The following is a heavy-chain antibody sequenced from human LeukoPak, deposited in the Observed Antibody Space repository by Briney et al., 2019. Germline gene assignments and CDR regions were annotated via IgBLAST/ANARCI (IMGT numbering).Heavy chain of an antibody. V-gene: IGHV3-23*01. D-gene: IGHD3-22*01. CDR3: AKEGYYDSSGYRGGNFDY. J-gene: IGHJ4*02. CDR1: GFTFSSYA. Sequence: GGSLRLSCAASGFTFSSYAMSWVRQAPGKGLEWVSAISGGGGSTYYADSVKGRFTISRDNSKNTLYLQMNSLRAEDTAVYYCAKEGYYDSSGYRGGNFDYWGQGTLVTVSS. CDR2: ISGGGGST.